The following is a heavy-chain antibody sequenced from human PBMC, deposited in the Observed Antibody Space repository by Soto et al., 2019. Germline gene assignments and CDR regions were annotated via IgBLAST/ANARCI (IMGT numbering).Heavy chain of an antibody. V-gene: IGHV4-31*11. D-gene: IGHD3-9*01. J-gene: IGHJ4*02. CDR3: ARAAATGHPVVPDY. CDR2: IYYSGIT. Sequence: QVHLQESGPGLVKPSQTLSLTCAVSGDSISSGGYYWNWIRQHPGNGLEWIGYIYYSGITQYNPSLKSRITISVDASKHQFPLKVSSVTAADTAVYYCARAAATGHPVVPDYWGQGTLVTVSS. CDR1: GDSISSGGYY.